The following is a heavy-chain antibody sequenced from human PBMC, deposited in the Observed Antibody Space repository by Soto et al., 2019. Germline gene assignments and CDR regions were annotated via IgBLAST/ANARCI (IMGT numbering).Heavy chain of an antibody. CDR1: GGSISSYY. V-gene: IGHV4-59*01. CDR3: ARGWDAKS. D-gene: IGHD6-19*01. J-gene: IGHJ4*02. Sequence: SETLSLTCTVSGGSISSYYWSWIRQPPGKRLEWIGFIYNSVITNYSPSLKSRVSISADTSRNQFSLKMSSVTAADTAVYYCARGWDAKSWGQGALVTVSS. CDR2: IYNSVIT.